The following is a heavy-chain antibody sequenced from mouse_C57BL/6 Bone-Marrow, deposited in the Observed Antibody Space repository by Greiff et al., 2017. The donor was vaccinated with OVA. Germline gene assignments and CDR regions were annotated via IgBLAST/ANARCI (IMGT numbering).Heavy chain of an antibody. D-gene: IGHD1-1*01. Sequence: EVKLVESGGDLVKPGGSLKLSCAASGFTFSSYGMSWVRQTPDQRLEWVATISSGGSYTYYPDSVKGRFTISRDNAKNTLYLQMSSLKSEDTAMYYCARQISTRNFDYWGQGTTLTVSS. CDR2: ISSGGSYT. V-gene: IGHV5-6*01. CDR3: ARQISTRNFDY. CDR1: GFTFSSYG. J-gene: IGHJ2*01.